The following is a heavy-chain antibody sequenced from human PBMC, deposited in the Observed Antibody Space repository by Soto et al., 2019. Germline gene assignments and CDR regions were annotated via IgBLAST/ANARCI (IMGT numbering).Heavy chain of an antibody. CDR1: GFTFSSYD. V-gene: IGHV3-13*01. CDR2: IGTAGDT. CDR3: ARRSSGWRNDAFDI. D-gene: IGHD6-19*01. J-gene: IGHJ3*02. Sequence: GGSLRLSCAASGFTFSSYDMHWVRQATGKGLEWVSAIGTAGDTYYPGYVKGRFTISRENAKNSLYLQMNSLRAGDTAVYYCARRSSGWRNDAFDIWGQGTMVTVSS.